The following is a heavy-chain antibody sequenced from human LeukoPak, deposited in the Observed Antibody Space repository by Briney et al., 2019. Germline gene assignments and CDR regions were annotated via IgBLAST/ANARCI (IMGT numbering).Heavy chain of an antibody. J-gene: IGHJ4*02. CDR2: IYYSGST. V-gene: IGHV4-39*01. D-gene: IGHD6-19*01. Sequence: PSETLSLTCTVSGGSITNYYWGWIRQPPGKGLEWIGTIYYSGSTYYSPSLKSRVAISVDTSKNQFSLKLSSVTAADTAVYYCARLKGYSSGWYPSYYFDYWGQGTLVTVSS. CDR1: GGSITNYY. CDR3: ARLKGYSSGWYPSYYFDY.